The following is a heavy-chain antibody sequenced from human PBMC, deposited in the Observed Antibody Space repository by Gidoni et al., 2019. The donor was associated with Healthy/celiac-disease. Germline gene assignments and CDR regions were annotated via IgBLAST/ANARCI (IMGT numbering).Heavy chain of an antibody. CDR2: INHSGST. V-gene: IGHV4-34*01. Sequence: QVQLQQWGAGLLKPSETLSLTCAVYGGSFSGYYWSWIRQPPGKGLEWIGEINHSGSTNYNPSLKSRVTISVDTSKNQFSLKLSSVTAADTAVYYCARGGLRWGSSRGGGMDVWGQGTTVTVSS. CDR1: GGSFSGYY. J-gene: IGHJ6*02. CDR3: ARGGLRWGSSRGGGMDV. D-gene: IGHD6-13*01.